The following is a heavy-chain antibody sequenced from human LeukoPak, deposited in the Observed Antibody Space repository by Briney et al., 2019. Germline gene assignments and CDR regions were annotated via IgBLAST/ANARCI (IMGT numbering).Heavy chain of an antibody. D-gene: IGHD6-19*01. CDR3: ARESSGWSYTLDY. J-gene: IGHJ4*02. V-gene: IGHV3-53*01. CDR1: GFTVSSNY. CDR2: IYRDGST. Sequence: GGSLRLSCAASGFTVSSNYMSWVRQAPGKGLEWVSIIYRDGSTYYADSVKGRFTVSRDSSKNTLYLQMNSLRDEDTAVYYCARESSGWSYTLDYWGQGTLVTVSS.